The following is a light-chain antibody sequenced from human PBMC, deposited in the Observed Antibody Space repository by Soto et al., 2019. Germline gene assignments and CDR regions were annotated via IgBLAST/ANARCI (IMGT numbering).Light chain of an antibody. Sequence: DIQMTQSPSSLSASVGNRVTITCRASQSISSYLNWYQQKPGKAPKLLIYAASSLQSGVPSRFSGSGSGTDLTLTISSLQPEDFVTYYCQQSYSAPLTFGGGTTVEI. J-gene: IGKJ4*01. CDR1: QSISSY. CDR2: AAS. V-gene: IGKV1-39*01. CDR3: QQSYSAPLT.